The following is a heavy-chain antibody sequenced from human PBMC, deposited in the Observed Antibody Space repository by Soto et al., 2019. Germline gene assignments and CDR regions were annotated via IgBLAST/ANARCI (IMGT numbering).Heavy chain of an antibody. D-gene: IGHD3-3*01. CDR1: GYTFTSYD. CDR3: ARNYDFWSGYYRLGAGVVGYYYYGMDV. CDR2: MNPNSGNT. Sequence: ASVKVSCKASGYTFTSYDINWVRQATGQGLEWMGWMNPNSGNTGYAQKFQGGVTMTRNTSISTAYMELSSLRSEDTAVYYCARNYDFWSGYYRLGAGVVGYYYYGMDVWGQGTTVTVSS. V-gene: IGHV1-8*01. J-gene: IGHJ6*02.